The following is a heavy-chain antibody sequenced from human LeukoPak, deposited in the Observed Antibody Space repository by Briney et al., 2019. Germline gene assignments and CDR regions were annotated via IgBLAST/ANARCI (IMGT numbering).Heavy chain of an antibody. J-gene: IGHJ6*04. CDR3: AAGYCSGGSCYSGYYYYGMDV. CDR2: IIPSFGTA. V-gene: IGHV1-69*13. D-gene: IGHD2-15*01. Sequence: ASVKVSCKASGGTFSSYAISWVRQAPGQGLEWMGGIIPSFGTANYAQKFQGRVTITADESTSTAYMELSSLRSEDTAVYYCAAGYCSGGSCYSGYYYYGMDVWGKGTTVTVSS. CDR1: GGTFSSYA.